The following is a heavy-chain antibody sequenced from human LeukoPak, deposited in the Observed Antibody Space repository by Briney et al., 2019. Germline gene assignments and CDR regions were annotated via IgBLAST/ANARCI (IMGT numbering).Heavy chain of an antibody. V-gene: IGHV4-31*03. CDR2: IYYSGST. Sequence: SQTLSLTCTVSGGSISSAGYYWSWIRQHPGKGLGWIGYIYYSGSTYYNPSLMSRVTISVDTSKKQFSLKLSSVTAADTAVYYCARDSKGLYSSSSSDYYMDVWGKGTTVTVSS. J-gene: IGHJ6*03. CDR1: GGSISSAGYY. D-gene: IGHD6-6*01. CDR3: ARDSKGLYSSSSSDYYMDV.